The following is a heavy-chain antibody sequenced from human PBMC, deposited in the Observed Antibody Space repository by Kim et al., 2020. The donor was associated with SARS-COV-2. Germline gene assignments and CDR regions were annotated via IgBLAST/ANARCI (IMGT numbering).Heavy chain of an antibody. Sequence: SETLSLTCTVSGGSISSGDHYWGWIRQSPGKGLEWIGSIYYVGSTYYNPSLKSRVTISVDTSKNQFSLKLTSVTAADTAVYYCARRRSSAWYLDYWGQGTLVTVSS. V-gene: IGHV4-39*01. CDR1: GGSISSGDHY. CDR3: ARRRSSAWYLDY. J-gene: IGHJ4*02. CDR2: IYYVGST. D-gene: IGHD6-19*01.